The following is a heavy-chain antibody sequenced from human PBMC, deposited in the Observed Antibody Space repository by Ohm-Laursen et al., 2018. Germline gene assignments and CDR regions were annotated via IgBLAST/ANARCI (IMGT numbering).Heavy chain of an antibody. D-gene: IGHD4-17*01. CDR2: IRSKANSYAT. CDR1: GFTFSGSA. J-gene: IGHJ6*02. CDR3: TRPEEYGDYGFVTDGMDV. Sequence: GSLRLSCAASGFTFSGSAMHWVRQASGKGLEWVGRIRSKANSYATAYAASVKGRFTISRDDSKNTAYLQMNSLKTEDTAVYYCTRPEEYGDYGFVTDGMDVWGQGATVTVSS. V-gene: IGHV3-73*01.